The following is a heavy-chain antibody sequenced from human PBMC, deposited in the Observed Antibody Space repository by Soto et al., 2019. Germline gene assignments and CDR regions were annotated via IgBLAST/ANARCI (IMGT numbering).Heavy chain of an antibody. CDR2: IQQDGSER. V-gene: IGHV3-7*03. D-gene: IGHD2-8*02. J-gene: IGHJ4*02. Sequence: GGSLRLSCAASGFTFSSYWMGWVRQAPGKGLEWVANIQQDGSERHYGGSVKGRFTISRDNAKNSLYLQMNSLRAEDTAVYYCVESGGAADYWGQGTLVTDYS. CDR3: VESGGAADY. CDR1: GFTFSSYW.